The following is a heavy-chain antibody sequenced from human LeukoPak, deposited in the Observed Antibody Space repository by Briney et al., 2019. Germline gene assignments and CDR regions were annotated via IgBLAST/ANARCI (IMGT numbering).Heavy chain of an antibody. CDR3: AKVPGYSYGYAAFDI. J-gene: IGHJ3*02. CDR1: GFTFSSYA. D-gene: IGHD5-18*01. Sequence: GGSLRLSCAASGFTFSSYAMSWVRQAPGKGLEWVSAISGSGGSTYYADSVKGRFTISRDNSKNTLYLQMNSLRAEDTAVYSCAKVPGYSYGYAAFDIWGQGTMVTVSS. V-gene: IGHV3-23*01. CDR2: ISGSGGST.